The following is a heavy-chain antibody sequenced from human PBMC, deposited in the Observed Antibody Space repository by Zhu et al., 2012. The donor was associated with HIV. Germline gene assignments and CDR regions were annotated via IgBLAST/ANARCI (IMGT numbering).Heavy chain of an antibody. D-gene: IGHD6-19*01. J-gene: IGHJ4*02. CDR2: INHSGST. Sequence: QVQLQQWGAGLLKPSETLSLTCAVYGGSFSGYYWSWIRQPPGKGLEWIGEINHSGSTNYNPSLKSRVTISVDTSKNQFSLKLSSVTAADTAVYYCARAQGEQWLRGHYFDYWGQGTLVTVSS. V-gene: IGHV4-34*01. CDR1: GGSFSGYY. CDR3: ARAQGEQWLRGHYFDY.